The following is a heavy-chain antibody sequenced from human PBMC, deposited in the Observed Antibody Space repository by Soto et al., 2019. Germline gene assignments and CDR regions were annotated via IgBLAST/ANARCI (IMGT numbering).Heavy chain of an antibody. CDR1: GYTFTSYG. D-gene: IGHD2-2*02. Sequence: QVQLVQSGAEVKKPGASVKVSCKASGYTFTSYGISWVRQAPGQGLEWMGWISAYNGNTNYAQKPQGRVTMTTDTSTRTAYMELRSLRSDDTAVYYCARDRDIVVVPAAISNYYYGMDVWGQGTTVTVSS. V-gene: IGHV1-18*04. CDR3: ARDRDIVVVPAAISNYYYGMDV. J-gene: IGHJ6*02. CDR2: ISAYNGNT.